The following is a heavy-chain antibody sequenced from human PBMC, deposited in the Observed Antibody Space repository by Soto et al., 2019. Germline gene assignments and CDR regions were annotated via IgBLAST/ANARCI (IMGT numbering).Heavy chain of an antibody. CDR1: SGSISHYY. CDR3: ARHLTVTGTGTLGFDY. D-gene: IGHD1-7*01. J-gene: IGHJ4*02. V-gene: IGHV4-59*08. CDR2: IFYSGTT. Sequence: SETLSLTCTVSSGSISHYYWSWIRQPPEKGLEWIGYIFYSGTTNYNPSLKSRVTISVDTSKNQFSLKLRSVTAADTAIYYCARHLTVTGTGTLGFDYWGQGTLVTVSS.